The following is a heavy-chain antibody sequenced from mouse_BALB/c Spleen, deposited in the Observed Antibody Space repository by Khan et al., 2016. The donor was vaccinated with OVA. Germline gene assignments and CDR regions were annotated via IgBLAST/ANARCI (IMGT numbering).Heavy chain of an antibody. CDR2: IRNKSNNYAT. CDR1: GFTFNTYA. Sequence: EVQLVESGGGLVQPKGSLKLACAASGFTFNTYAMNWVRQAPGKGLEWVARIRNKSNNYATYYADSVKDRFTISRDDSQTMLYLQMTNLKTEDTAIYYCVKSSGYFFDYWGQGTTLTVAS. V-gene: IGHV10-1*02. CDR3: VKSSGYFFDY. D-gene: IGHD3-1*01. J-gene: IGHJ2*01.